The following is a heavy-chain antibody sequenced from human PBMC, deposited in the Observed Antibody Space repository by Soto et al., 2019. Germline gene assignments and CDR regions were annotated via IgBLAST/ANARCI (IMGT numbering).Heavy chain of an antibody. CDR3: AKDQVVRGVIFWFDP. Sequence: SLRLSCAASGFTFSSYDMHWVRQATGKGLEWVAAIGSAGSTYYADSVKGRFTISRDNSKNTLYLQMNSLRAEDTAVYYCAKDQVVRGVIFWFDPWGQGTLVTVSS. V-gene: IGHV3-23*01. CDR1: GFTFSSYD. CDR2: IGSAGST. D-gene: IGHD3-10*01. J-gene: IGHJ5*02.